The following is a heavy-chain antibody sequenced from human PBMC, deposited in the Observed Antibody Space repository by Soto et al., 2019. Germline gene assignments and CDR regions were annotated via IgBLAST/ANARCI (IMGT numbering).Heavy chain of an antibody. D-gene: IGHD2-21*02. CDR2: IYGSGGGI. J-gene: IGHJ4*02. Sequence: GSLRHSCTASGFTFRDYAMTWVRQAPGKGLECVSGIYGSGGGIQYADSVKGRFTISRDNYRNTLYLQMNSLRDEDTAVYYCAKDLVSGDGLWLMDEWGQGTPVTVSS. CDR1: GFTFRDYA. CDR3: AKDLVSGDGLWLMDE. V-gene: IGHV3-23*01.